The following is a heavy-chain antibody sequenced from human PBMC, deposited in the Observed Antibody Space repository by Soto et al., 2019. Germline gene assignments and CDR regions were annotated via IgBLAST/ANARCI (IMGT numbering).Heavy chain of an antibody. J-gene: IGHJ5*02. V-gene: IGHV3-48*01. CDR2: ISSSSSTI. Sequence: GGSLRLSCAASGFTFSSYSMNWVRQAPGKGLEWVSYISSSSSTIYYADSVKGRFTISRDNAKNSLYLQMNSLRAEDTAVYYCARIPRAGAMVREYQLAEGLFDPWGQGTLVTVSS. CDR1: GFTFSSYS. D-gene: IGHD3-10*01. CDR3: ARIPRAGAMVREYQLAEGLFDP.